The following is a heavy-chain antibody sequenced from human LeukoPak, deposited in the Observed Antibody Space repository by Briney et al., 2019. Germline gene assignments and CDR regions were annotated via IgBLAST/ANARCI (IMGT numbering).Heavy chain of an antibody. CDR1: RGSISGYS. Sequence: SETLSLTCTVSRGSISGYSWSWIRQSPGGGLEWIGYIYYSGDTAYNPSLRSRVTISVDTSKNQFSLKLSSVTAADTAVYYCARVYYDSSGYNWFDPWGQGTLVTVSS. V-gene: IGHV4-59*12. CDR2: IYYSGDT. J-gene: IGHJ5*02. D-gene: IGHD3-22*01. CDR3: ARVYYDSSGYNWFDP.